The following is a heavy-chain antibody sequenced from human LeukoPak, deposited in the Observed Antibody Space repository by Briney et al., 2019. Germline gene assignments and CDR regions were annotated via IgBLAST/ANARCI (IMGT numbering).Heavy chain of an antibody. D-gene: IGHD5-12*01. J-gene: IGHJ2*01. CDR2: IYYSGST. Sequence: PSETLSLTCTVSGGSISSGDYYWSWIRQPPGKGLEWIGYIYYSGSTYYNPSLKSRVTISVDTSKNQFSLKLSSVTAADTAVYYCARDRGYDFTAYWYFDLWGRGTPVTVSS. V-gene: IGHV4-30-4*01. CDR3: ARDRGYDFTAYWYFDL. CDR1: GGSISSGDYY.